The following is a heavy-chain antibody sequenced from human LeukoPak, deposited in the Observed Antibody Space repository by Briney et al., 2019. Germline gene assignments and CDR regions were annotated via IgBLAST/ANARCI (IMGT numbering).Heavy chain of an antibody. CDR2: IYYSGST. J-gene: IGHJ3*02. V-gene: IGHV4-59*01. CDR3: ARGILNYAFDI. CDR1: GGSISSYY. D-gene: IGHD1-14*01. Sequence: SETLSLTCTVSGGSISSYYWSWIRQPPGKGLEWIGYIYYSGSTNYNPSLKSRVTMSVDTSKNQFSLKLSSVTAADTAVYYCARGILNYAFDIWGQGTMVTVSS.